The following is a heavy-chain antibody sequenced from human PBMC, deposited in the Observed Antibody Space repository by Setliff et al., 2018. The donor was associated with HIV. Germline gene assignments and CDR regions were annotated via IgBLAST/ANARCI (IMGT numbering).Heavy chain of an antibody. CDR2: VFYSGSA. CDR3: ARGAELLWFGELHNIPYFDY. CDR1: AGSISSYY. J-gene: IGHJ4*02. V-gene: IGHV4-59*01. Sequence: PSETLSLTCAVSAGSISSYYWSWIRQPPGKGLEWIGYVFYSGSANYNPSLKSRVTISVDTSKNQFSLTVTSVTAADTAVYHCARGAELLWFGELHNIPYFDYWGQGTLVTVSS. D-gene: IGHD3-10*01.